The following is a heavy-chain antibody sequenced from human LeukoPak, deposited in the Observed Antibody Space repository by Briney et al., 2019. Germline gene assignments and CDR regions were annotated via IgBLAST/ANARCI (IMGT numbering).Heavy chain of an antibody. CDR1: GGSISSGSYY. CDR3: ASVGDYVSY. CDR2: IYTNGSN. Sequence: SQXLSLTCTVSGGSISSGSYYWGWLRQPAGTGREWVGRIYTNGSNNDNPSLKSRVNITEKKSKKEFSLKLSSVTAADTAVYYCASVGDYVSYWGQGTLVTVSS. V-gene: IGHV4-61*02. J-gene: IGHJ4*02. D-gene: IGHD4-17*01.